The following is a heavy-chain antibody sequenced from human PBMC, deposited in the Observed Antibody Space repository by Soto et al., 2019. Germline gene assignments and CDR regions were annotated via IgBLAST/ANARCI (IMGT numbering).Heavy chain of an antibody. CDR1: GFSFSSYW. D-gene: IGHD6-6*01. CDR2: SNSDGSST. J-gene: IGHJ6*02. CDR3: TRGGAEQVVPYGMDV. Sequence: EVQLVESGGGLVQPGGSLRLSCAASGFSFSSYWMHWVRQAPGKGLVWVSRSNSDGSSTSYADSVKGRFTISRDNAKNTLSLQMNSLRAEDTAVYYCTRGGAEQVVPYGMDVWGQGTTVTVSS. V-gene: IGHV3-74*01.